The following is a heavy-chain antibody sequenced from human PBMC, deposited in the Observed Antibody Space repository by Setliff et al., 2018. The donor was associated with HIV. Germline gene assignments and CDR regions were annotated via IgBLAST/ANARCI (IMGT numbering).Heavy chain of an antibody. V-gene: IGHV1-69-2*01. D-gene: IGHD3-22*01. CDR1: GYTFTSPY. CDR2: VDPEDGET. Sequence: ASVKVSCKASGYTFTSPYIHWVRQAPGQGLEWMGLVDPEDGETIYAEKFQGRVTITADTSTDTAYMELSSLRSEDTAVYYCATDYSPYYYDSSGYPNDAFDTWGQGTMVTVSS. CDR3: ATDYSPYYYDSSGYPNDAFDT. J-gene: IGHJ3*02.